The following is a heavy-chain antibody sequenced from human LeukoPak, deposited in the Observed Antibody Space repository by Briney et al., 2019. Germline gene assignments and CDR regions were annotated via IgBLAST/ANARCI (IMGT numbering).Heavy chain of an antibody. J-gene: IGHJ4*02. CDR2: ISGSGGST. Sequence: GGSLRLSCAASGFTFSSYAMSWVRQAPGKGLEWVSAISGSGGSTYYADSVKGRFTISRDNSKNTLYLQMNSLRAEDTAVFYCAKRSGYATGWFFDFWGQGTLVTVSS. V-gene: IGHV3-23*01. D-gene: IGHD6-19*01. CDR1: GFTFSSYA. CDR3: AKRSGYATGWFFDF.